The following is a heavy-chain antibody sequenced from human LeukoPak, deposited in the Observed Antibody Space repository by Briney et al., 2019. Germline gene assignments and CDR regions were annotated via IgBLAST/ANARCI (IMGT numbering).Heavy chain of an antibody. CDR3: ARQIASPTYYYYYFGMDV. CDR1: GDSISSYY. J-gene: IGHJ6*02. D-gene: IGHD2-2*01. Sequence: SETLSLTCTVSGDSISSYYWSWIWQPPGKGLEWIGYIFYSGSTNYNSSLKSRVTISVDTPKNQFSLKLSSVTAADTAVYYCARQIASPTYYYYYFGMDVWGQGTTVTVSS. V-gene: IGHV4-59*08. CDR2: IFYSGST.